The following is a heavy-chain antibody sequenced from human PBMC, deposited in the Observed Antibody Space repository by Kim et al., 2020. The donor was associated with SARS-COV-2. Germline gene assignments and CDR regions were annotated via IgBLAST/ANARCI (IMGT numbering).Heavy chain of an antibody. D-gene: IGHD3-16*01. J-gene: IGHJ6*02. CDR3: ARDRLGEYGMDV. V-gene: IGHV3-33*01. CDR2: K. Sequence: KCYADSVQGRFTTHQDNSKNPLYLQMNSLRAEDTAVYYCARDRLGEYGMDVWGQGTTVTVSS.